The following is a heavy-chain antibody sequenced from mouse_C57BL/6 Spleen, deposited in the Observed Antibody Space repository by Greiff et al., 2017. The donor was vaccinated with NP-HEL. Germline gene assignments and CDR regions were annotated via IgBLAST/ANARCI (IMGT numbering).Heavy chain of an antibody. CDR3: ARDYGSLFDY. J-gene: IGHJ2*01. D-gene: IGHD1-1*01. CDR2: INPGSGGT. Sequence: QVQLQQSGAELVRPGTSVKVSCKASGYAFTNYLIDWVKQRPGQGLEWIGVINPGSGGTNYNEKFKGKATLTADKSSSTAYMQLSSLTSEDSAVYFCARDYGSLFDYWGQGTTLTVSS. CDR1: GYAFTNYL. V-gene: IGHV1-54*01.